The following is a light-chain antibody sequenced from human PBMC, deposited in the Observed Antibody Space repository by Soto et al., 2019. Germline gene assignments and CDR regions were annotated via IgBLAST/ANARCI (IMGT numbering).Light chain of an antibody. CDR1: SSDGGGYNY. Sequence: QSALTQPASVFGCPGQSITISCTGTSSDGGGYNYVSWYQQHPGKAPKLMIYEVSNRPSGVSNRFSGSKSGNTASLTISGLQAEDEADYYCSSYTSSSPYVFGTGTKLTVL. CDR2: EVS. CDR3: SSYTSSSPYV. J-gene: IGLJ1*01. V-gene: IGLV2-14*01.